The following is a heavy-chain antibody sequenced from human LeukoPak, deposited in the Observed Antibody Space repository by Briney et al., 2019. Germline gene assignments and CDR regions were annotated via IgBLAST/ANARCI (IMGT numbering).Heavy chain of an antibody. J-gene: IGHJ4*02. Sequence: SETLSLTCTVSGGSISSYYWSWIRQPPGKGLEWIGEINHSGSTNYNPSLKSRVTMSVDTSKNQFSLKLSSVTAADTAVYYCAREGESYRSFDYWGQGTLVTVSS. CDR1: GGSISSYY. V-gene: IGHV4-34*01. CDR3: AREGESYRSFDY. CDR2: INHSGST. D-gene: IGHD1-26*01.